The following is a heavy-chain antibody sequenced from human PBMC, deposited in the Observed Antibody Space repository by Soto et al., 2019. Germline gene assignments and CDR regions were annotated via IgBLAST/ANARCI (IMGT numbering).Heavy chain of an antibody. CDR2: IYYSGST. D-gene: IGHD3-3*01. CDR3: ARGYLGDLLYYDFWSGYDY. Sequence: SETLSVTCTVSVGSISSYYWSWIRQPPGKGLEWIGYIYYSGSTNYNPSLKSRVTISVDTSKNQFSLKLSSVTAADTAVYYCARGYLGDLLYYDFWSGYDYWGQGTLVTVSS. J-gene: IGHJ4*02. V-gene: IGHV4-59*01. CDR1: VGSISSYY.